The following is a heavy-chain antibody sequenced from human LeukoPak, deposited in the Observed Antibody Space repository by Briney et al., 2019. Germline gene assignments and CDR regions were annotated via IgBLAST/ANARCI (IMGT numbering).Heavy chain of an antibody. CDR2: ISGSGGST. CDR3: AKTVVADGYDAFDI. J-gene: IGHJ3*02. D-gene: IGHD3-22*01. V-gene: IGHV3-23*01. CDR1: GFRPSRYW. Sequence: GESLRLSCAASGFRPSRYWMSWVRQAPGKGREWVSAISGSGGSTYYADSVKGRFTISRDNSKNTLYLQMSSLRAEDTAVYYCAKTVVADGYDAFDIWGQGAMVTVSS.